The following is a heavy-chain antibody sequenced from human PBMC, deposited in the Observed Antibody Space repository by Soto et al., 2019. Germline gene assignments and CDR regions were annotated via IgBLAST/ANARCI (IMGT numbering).Heavy chain of an antibody. CDR1: GFSLTTSGVA. V-gene: IGHV2-5*01. D-gene: IGHD2-21*02. Sequence: QITLTESGPTLVTLTQTLTLTCSFSGFSLTTSGVAVGWFRQPPGKAPEWLALFYWNDDKRYSPSLRSRLTVTGDSSKNQVVLTLANVDPVDSGTYYCAHRPTSTDDFYFDYWGQGTLVTVSS. CDR3: AHRPTSTDDFYFDY. J-gene: IGHJ4*02. CDR2: FYWNDDK.